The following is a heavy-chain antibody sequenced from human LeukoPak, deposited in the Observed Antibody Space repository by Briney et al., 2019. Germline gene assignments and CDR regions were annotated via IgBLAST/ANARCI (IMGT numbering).Heavy chain of an antibody. D-gene: IGHD6-6*01. J-gene: IGHJ6*03. CDR3: ARTARPGFHYYYYYYMDV. CDR1: GYTFTSYG. Sequence: ASVKVSCKASGYTFTSYGISWVRQAPGQGLEWMGWVSAYNGNTNYAQKLRGRVTMTTDTSTSTAYMELRSLRSDDTAVYYCARTARPGFHYYYYYYMDVWGKGTTVTVSS. CDR2: VSAYNGNT. V-gene: IGHV1-18*01.